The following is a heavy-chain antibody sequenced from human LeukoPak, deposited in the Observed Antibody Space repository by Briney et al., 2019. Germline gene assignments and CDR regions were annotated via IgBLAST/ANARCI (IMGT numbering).Heavy chain of an antibody. CDR3: ARDRPGYISGWYSDY. J-gene: IGHJ4*02. CDR2: IYSGGST. V-gene: IGHV3-53*01. CDR1: GFTVSSNY. D-gene: IGHD6-19*01. Sequence: GGSLRLSCAASGFTVSSNYMSWVRQAPGKGLEWVSVIYSGGSTYYADSVKGRFTISRDNSKNTLYLQMNSLRAEDTAVYYCARDRPGYISGWYSDYWGQGTLVTVSS.